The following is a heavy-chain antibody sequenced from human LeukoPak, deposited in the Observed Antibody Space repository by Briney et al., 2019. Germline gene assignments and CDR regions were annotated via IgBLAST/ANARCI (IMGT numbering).Heavy chain of an antibody. CDR1: GFTFSSYG. D-gene: IGHD5-18*01. J-gene: IGHJ4*02. CDR2: IWYDGSNK. V-gene: IGHV3-33*01. CDR3: ARGGGVWDTAIVTDY. Sequence: PGRSLRLSCAASGFTFSSYGMHWVRQAPGKGLEWVAVIWYDGSNKYYADSVRGRFTISRDNSKNSLYLQMNSLRDKDTAVYYCARGGGVWDTAIVTDYWGQGTLVTVSS.